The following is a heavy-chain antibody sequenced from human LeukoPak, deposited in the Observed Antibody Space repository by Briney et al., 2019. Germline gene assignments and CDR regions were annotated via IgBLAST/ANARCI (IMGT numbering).Heavy chain of an antibody. D-gene: IGHD6-25*01. CDR3: AYQVYSSGWHPFAY. CDR2: IYWDDDK. J-gene: IGHJ4*02. V-gene: IGHV2-5*02. Sequence: SGPTLVNPTQTLTLTCTFSGFSLTTSGVGVGWIRQPPGKALEWLAVIYWDDDKRYSPSLKSRLTITKDTSKNQVALTMTNVDPVDTATYYCAYQVYSSGWHPFAYWGQGILVTVAS. CDR1: GFSLTTSGVG.